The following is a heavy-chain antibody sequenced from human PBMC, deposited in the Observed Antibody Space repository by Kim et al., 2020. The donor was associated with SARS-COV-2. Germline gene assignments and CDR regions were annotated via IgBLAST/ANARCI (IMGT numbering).Heavy chain of an antibody. Sequence: SETLSLTCTVSGGSISRGSYYWTWIRQDPGKGLEWIGYIQYPGSTFYNPSLKTRLSISADTSKSQLTLRLSSVTAADTAVYYCARGGNYYGSGGYNDYYSGRDVWGKGTTVIVSS. CDR2: IQYPGST. D-gene: IGHD3-10*01. J-gene: IGHJ6*04. V-gene: IGHV4-31*03. CDR3: ARGGNYYGSGGYNDYYSGRDV. CDR1: GGSISRGSYY.